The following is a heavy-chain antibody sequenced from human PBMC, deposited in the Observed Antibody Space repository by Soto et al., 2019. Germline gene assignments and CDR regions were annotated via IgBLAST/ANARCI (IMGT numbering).Heavy chain of an antibody. CDR2: IIPIFGTA. J-gene: IGHJ3*02. CDR1: GGTFSSYA. D-gene: IGHD2-15*01. Sequence: QVQLVQCGAEVKKPGSSVKVSCKASGGTFSSYAISWVRQAPGQGLEWMGGIIPIFGTANYAQKFQGRVTITADESTSTAYMELSSLRSEDTAVYYCARRKSYCSGGSCHAGSFDIWGQGTMVTVSS. CDR3: ARRKSYCSGGSCHAGSFDI. V-gene: IGHV1-69*12.